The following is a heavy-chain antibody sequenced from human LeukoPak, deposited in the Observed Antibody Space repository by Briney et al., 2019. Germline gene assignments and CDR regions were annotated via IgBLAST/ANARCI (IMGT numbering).Heavy chain of an antibody. Sequence: SETLSLTCTVSGGSISSYYWSWIRQPPGKGLEWIGRIYTSGSTNYNPSLKSRVTISVDTSKNQFSLKLSSVTAADTAVYYCARDSSGWGNGFGGLDYWGQGTLVTVSS. CDR1: GGSISSYY. V-gene: IGHV4-4*08. J-gene: IGHJ4*02. CDR2: IYTSGST. D-gene: IGHD6-19*01. CDR3: ARDSSGWGNGFGGLDY.